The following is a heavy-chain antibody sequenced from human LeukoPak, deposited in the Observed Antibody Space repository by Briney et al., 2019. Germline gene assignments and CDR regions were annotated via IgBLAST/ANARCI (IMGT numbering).Heavy chain of an antibody. V-gene: IGHV1-69*01. CDR3: ARSRDIVVVVAATNWFDP. CDR1: GGTFSSYA. Sequence: SVKVSCKASGGTFSSYAISWVRQAPGQGLEWMGGIILIFGTANYAQKFQGRVTITADESTSTAYMELSSLRSEDTAVYYCARSRDIVVVVAATNWFDPWGQGTLVTVSS. D-gene: IGHD2-15*01. J-gene: IGHJ5*02. CDR2: IILIFGTA.